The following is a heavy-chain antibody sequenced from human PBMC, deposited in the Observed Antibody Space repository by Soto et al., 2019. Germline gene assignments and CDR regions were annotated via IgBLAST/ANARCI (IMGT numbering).Heavy chain of an antibody. CDR3: ARTGIAAAGSTTYYYYGMDV. Sequence: PGGSLRLSCAASGFTFSSYSMNWVRQAPGKGLEWVSYISSSSSTIYYADSVKGRFTISRDNAKNSLYLQMNSLRDEDTAVYYCARTGIAAAGSTTYYYYGMDVWGQGTTVTVSS. CDR1: GFTFSSYS. J-gene: IGHJ6*02. D-gene: IGHD6-13*01. CDR2: ISSSSSTI. V-gene: IGHV3-48*02.